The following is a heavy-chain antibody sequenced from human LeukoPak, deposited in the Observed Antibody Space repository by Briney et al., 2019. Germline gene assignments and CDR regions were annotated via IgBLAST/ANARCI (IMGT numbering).Heavy chain of an antibody. Sequence: GGSLRLSCAASGFTFDDYAMHWVRQAPGKGLEWVSGISWNSGSIGYADSVKGRFTISRDNAKNSLYLQMNSLRAEGMALYYCAKDSDGSGSSSYFDYWGQGTLVTVSS. D-gene: IGHD3-10*01. CDR3: AKDSDGSGSSSYFDY. J-gene: IGHJ4*02. V-gene: IGHV3-9*03. CDR2: ISWNSGSI. CDR1: GFTFDDYA.